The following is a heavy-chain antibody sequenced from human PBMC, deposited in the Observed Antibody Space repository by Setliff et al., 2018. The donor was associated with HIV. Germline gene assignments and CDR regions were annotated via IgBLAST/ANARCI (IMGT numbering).Heavy chain of an antibody. CDR3: ARVPHRVVGTTTLLYHFDY. Sequence: SETLSLTCAVSGYSISSGYYWAWIWQSPGKGLDWIGSIHHSGTTYYNPSLKSRVTISVDTTTNQVSLQVNSVTAVDTAVYYCARVPHRVVGTTTLLYHFDYWGLGTLVTVSS. CDR2: IHHSGTT. J-gene: IGHJ4*02. V-gene: IGHV4-38-2*01. CDR1: GYSISSGYY. D-gene: IGHD1-26*01.